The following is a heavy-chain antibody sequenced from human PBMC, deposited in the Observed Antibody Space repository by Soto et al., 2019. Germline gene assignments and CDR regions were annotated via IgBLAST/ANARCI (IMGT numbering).Heavy chain of an antibody. Sequence: PGGSLRLSCAASGFTFSNAWINWVRQAPGEGREWVSASSGSGGSTYYADSVKGRFTISRDNSKNTLYLQMNSLRAEDTAVYYCAKSYYGDYVGDDYWGQGTLVTVS. J-gene: IGHJ4*02. CDR3: AKSYYGDYVGDDY. V-gene: IGHV3-23*01. CDR1: GFTFSNAW. D-gene: IGHD4-17*01. CDR2: SSGSGGST.